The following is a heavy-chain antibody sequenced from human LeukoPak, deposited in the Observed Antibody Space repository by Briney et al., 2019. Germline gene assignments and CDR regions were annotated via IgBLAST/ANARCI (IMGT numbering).Heavy chain of an antibody. V-gene: IGHV1-18*01. CDR1: GYTFTSYG. Sequence: GASVKVSCKASGYTFTSYGISWVRQAPGQGLEWMGWISAYNGNTNYAQKLQGRVTMTTDTSTSTAYMELRSLRSDDTAVYYCARDGLDYGDYVDDAFDIWGQGTMVTVSS. D-gene: IGHD4-17*01. CDR2: ISAYNGNT. J-gene: IGHJ3*02. CDR3: ARDGLDYGDYVDDAFDI.